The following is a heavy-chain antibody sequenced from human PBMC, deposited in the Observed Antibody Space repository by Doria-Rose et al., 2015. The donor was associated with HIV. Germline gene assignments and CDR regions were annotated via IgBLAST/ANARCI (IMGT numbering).Heavy chain of an antibody. CDR2: IFSDDDI. D-gene: IGHD6-13*01. CDR3: ARIKSSRWYHKYSFDF. J-gene: IGHJ4*02. V-gene: IGHV2-26*01. CDR1: GVSLSSPGMG. Sequence: QITLKESGPVLVKPTETLTLTCTVSGVSLSSPGMGVSWIRQPPGKALEWLANIFSDDDISDTTSMKSRLTISRATTKSQVVLTMPDMDPVDTATYYCARIKSSRWYHKYSFDFWGQGTLVIVSA.